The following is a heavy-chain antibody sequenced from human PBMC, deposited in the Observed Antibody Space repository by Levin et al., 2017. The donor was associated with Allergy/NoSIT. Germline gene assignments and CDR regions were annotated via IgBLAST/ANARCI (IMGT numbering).Heavy chain of an antibody. V-gene: IGHV5-51*01. Sequence: GESLKISCKGSGYRFTNFWIGWVRQMPGKGLEWMGIIYPDDSDTRYSPSFQGQVTISADKSITTAYLQWSSLKASDTAMYYCARHGYLSAGRGGLFDYWGQGTLVTVSS. CDR1: GYRFTNFW. CDR2: IYPDDSDT. D-gene: IGHD3-16*01. J-gene: IGHJ4*02. CDR3: ARHGYLSAGRGGLFDY.